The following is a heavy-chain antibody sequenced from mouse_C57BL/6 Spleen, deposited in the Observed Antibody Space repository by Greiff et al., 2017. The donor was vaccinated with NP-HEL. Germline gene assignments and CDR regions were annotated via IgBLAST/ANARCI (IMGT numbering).Heavy chain of an antibody. CDR1: GYTFTSYW. V-gene: IGHV1-64*01. D-gene: IGHD1-1*01. Sequence: QVQLQQPGAELVKPGASVKLSCKASGYTFTSYWMHWVKKRPGQGLEWIGMIHPISGSTNYNEKFKSKATLTVDKSSSTAYMQLSSLTSEDSAVYYCARKGPGSSYPFDYWGQGTTLTVSS. CDR2: IHPISGST. J-gene: IGHJ2*01. CDR3: ARKGPGSSYPFDY.